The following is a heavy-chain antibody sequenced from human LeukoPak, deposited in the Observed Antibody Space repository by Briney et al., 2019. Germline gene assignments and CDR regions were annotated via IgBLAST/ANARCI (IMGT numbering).Heavy chain of an antibody. V-gene: IGHV1-18*01. J-gene: IGHJ4*02. Sequence: ASVKVSCKASGYTFANYGINWVRPAPGQGLEWIGWISLENGNAGYAQRVQGRVTLTTDTSTSTAYMELRSLRSDDTAVYYCARVTYVRPYQLDYWGQGTLVSISS. D-gene: IGHD2-2*01. CDR2: ISLENGNA. CDR3: ARVTYVRPYQLDY. CDR1: GYTFANYG.